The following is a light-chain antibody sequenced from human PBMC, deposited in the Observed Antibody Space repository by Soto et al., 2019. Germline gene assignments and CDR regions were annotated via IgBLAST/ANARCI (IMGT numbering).Light chain of an antibody. Sequence: IVLTQSAGTLSLSPGERATLSCRASQALQRSFLAWYQHKPGQSPRLLISGVSSRAAGVPDRFSGSGSGTDFTLTISRLEPQDSAVYFCQQYDHSPRTFGQGTKVDI. V-gene: IGKV3-20*01. CDR2: GVS. J-gene: IGKJ1*01. CDR3: QQYDHSPRT. CDR1: QALQRSF.